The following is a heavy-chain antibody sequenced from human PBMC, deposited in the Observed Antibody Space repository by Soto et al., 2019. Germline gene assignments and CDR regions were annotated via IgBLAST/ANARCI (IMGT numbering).Heavy chain of an antibody. V-gene: IGHV3-23*01. J-gene: IGHJ4*01. CDR1: GFTFSSYA. Sequence: EVQLLESGGGLVQPGGSLRLSCAASGFTFSSYAMSWVRQAPGKGLEWVSAISGSGGSTYYADSVKGRFTISRDNSKNTLYLQMNSLRAEDTAVYYCAKDRTVTVVVVAATPDYWGHGTLVTVSS. CDR3: AKDRTVTVVVVAATPDY. D-gene: IGHD2-15*01. CDR2: ISGSGGST.